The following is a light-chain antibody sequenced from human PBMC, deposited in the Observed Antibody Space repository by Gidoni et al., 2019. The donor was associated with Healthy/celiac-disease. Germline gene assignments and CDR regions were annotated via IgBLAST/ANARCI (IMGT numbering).Light chain of an antibody. Sequence: SYELTQPPSASVAPGQTARITCSGDALPKQYAYWYPQKPGQPPVLVIYKDSERPSGIPERFSGSSSGTTVTLTISGVQAEDEADYYCQSADSSGTYVVFGGGTKLTVL. CDR3: QSADSSGTYVV. CDR2: KDS. J-gene: IGLJ2*01. CDR1: ALPKQY. V-gene: IGLV3-25*03.